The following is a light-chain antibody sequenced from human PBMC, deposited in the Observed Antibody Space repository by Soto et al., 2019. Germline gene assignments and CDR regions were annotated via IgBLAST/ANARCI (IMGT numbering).Light chain of an antibody. CDR3: QQYHSYSYT. CDR2: KAS. J-gene: IGKJ2*01. V-gene: IGKV1-5*03. Sequence: DIQMTQSPSTLSASVGDRVTITCRAGQSISSWLAWYQQKPGKAPKLLIYKASSLESGVPSRFSGSGSGTEFTLTISSLQPDDFATYYCQQYHSYSYTFGQGTKMEI. CDR1: QSISSW.